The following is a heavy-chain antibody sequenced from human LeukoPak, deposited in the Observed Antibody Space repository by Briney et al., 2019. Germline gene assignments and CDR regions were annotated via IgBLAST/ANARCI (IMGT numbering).Heavy chain of an antibody. CDR3: ARNAVAGPNWFDP. CDR1: GYAFTNYG. CDR2: ISGYNGHT. J-gene: IGHJ5*02. D-gene: IGHD6-19*01. V-gene: IGHV1-18*01. Sequence: ASVKVSCKASGYAFTNYGITWVRQAPGQGLEWMGWISGYNGHTNYAQRLQGRVTMTTDTSTSTAYMELRSLRSDDTAVYYCARNAVAGPNWFDPWGQGTLVTVSS.